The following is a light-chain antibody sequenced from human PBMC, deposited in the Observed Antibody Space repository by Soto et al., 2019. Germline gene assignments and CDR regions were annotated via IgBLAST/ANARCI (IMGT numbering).Light chain of an antibody. CDR3: QAWDSSTDGVV. CDR1: KLGDKY. CDR2: QDS. J-gene: IGLJ2*01. V-gene: IGLV3-1*01. Sequence: YELTQPPSVSVSPGQTASITCSGDKLGDKYACWYQQKPGQSPVLVIYQDSKRPSGIPERFSGSNSGNTATLTISGTQAMDEADYYCQAWDSSTDGVVFGGGTKLTVL.